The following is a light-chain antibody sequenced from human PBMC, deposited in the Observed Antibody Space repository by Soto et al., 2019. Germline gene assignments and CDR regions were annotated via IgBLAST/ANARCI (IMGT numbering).Light chain of an antibody. CDR2: KAS. CDR3: QQLNSYPIT. CDR1: QSISSW. V-gene: IGKV1-5*03. Sequence: DMQMNQSPSTLSASVIDIGSVAFRASQSISSWLAWYQQKPGKAPKLLIYKASSLESGVPSRFSGSGSGTEFTLTISSLQPEDFATYYCQQLNSYPITFGQGTRLEIK. J-gene: IGKJ5*01.